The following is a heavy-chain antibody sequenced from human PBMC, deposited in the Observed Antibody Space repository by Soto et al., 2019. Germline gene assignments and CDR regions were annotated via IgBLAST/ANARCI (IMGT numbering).Heavy chain of an antibody. CDR2: MYYSGST. CDR1: GASISSGGYY. Sequence: QVQLQESGPGLVKPSPTLSLTCSVSGASISSGGYYWNWIRQHPEKGLEWIGSMYYSGSTLYNPSLKRLLTISIDTAKNQLSLNIRSVTAADSAVYFCAKGPYNDELWSGYRNLYYYYGMDVWGQGTTVTVSS. CDR3: AKGPYNDELWSGYRNLYYYYGMDV. V-gene: IGHV4-31*01. J-gene: IGHJ6*02. D-gene: IGHD3-3*01.